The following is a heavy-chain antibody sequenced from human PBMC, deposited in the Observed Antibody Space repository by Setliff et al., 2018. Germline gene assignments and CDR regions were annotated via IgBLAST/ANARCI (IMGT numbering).Heavy chain of an antibody. Sequence: ASVKVSCKASGYIFTSYGISWVRQAPGQGLEWMGWINPISGDTKYVQKFQGRVTLTRDTSITTGYMELNSLRSDDTAVYYCAGVDVLTASPFWGQGTRVTVSS. CDR2: INPISGDT. CDR3: AGVDVLTASPF. J-gene: IGHJ4*02. V-gene: IGHV1-2*02. D-gene: IGHD3-9*01. CDR1: GYIFTSYG.